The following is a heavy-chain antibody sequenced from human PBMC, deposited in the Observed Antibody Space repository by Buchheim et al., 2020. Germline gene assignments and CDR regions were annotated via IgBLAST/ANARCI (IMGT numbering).Heavy chain of an antibody. CDR2: IKTTAGGGTT. CDR3: IWSGYHAGHY. J-gene: IGHJ4*02. Sequence: EVQLVESGGGLVKPGGSLRLSCAASGFPFINAWMTWVRQAPGKGLEWVGLIKTTAGGGTTDYAAPVKGRFTISRADSRNMLYLQMNSLEIEDTAVYYCIWSGYHAGHYWGQGTL. V-gene: IGHV3-15*01. CDR1: GFPFINAW. D-gene: IGHD3-3*01.